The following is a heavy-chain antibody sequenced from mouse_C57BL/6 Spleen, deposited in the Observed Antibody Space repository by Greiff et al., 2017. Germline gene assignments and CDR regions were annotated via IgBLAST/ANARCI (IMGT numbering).Heavy chain of an antibody. CDR1: GFTFSSYA. CDR2: ISSGGDYI. Sequence: EVHLVESGEGLVKPGGSLKLSCAASGFTFSSYAMSWVRQTPEQRLEWVAYISSGGDYIYYEDTVKGRFTISRDNARNTLYLQMSSLESEDTGMYYCTRRGANWDYFDYWGQGTTLTVSS. D-gene: IGHD4-1*01. V-gene: IGHV5-9-1*02. J-gene: IGHJ2*01. CDR3: TRRGANWDYFDY.